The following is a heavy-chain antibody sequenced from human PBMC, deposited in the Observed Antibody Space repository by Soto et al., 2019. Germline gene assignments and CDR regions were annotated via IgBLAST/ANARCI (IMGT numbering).Heavy chain of an antibody. J-gene: IGHJ4*02. D-gene: IGHD1-26*01. Sequence: QVQLQGSGPGLVKPSQTLSLTCTVSGASISRGDFYWGWFRQHPRKGLEYVAYIHHSVSSYYNPSLRSGVTIYVATSTTQFSVAVDSVSAAGTAVYYCARGSLEREYSLDSWGQGTLVTVSS. CDR1: GASISRGDFY. CDR3: ARGSLEREYSLDS. CDR2: IHHSVSS. V-gene: IGHV4-31*03.